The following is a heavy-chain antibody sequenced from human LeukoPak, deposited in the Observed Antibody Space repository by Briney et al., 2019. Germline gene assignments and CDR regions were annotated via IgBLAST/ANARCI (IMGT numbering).Heavy chain of an antibody. D-gene: IGHD3-22*01. CDR2: ISSRDDRT. CDR3: AKVAYDSYGHYYHDYFDF. CDR1: GFSFSAYA. Sequence: GGSLRLSCAASGFSFSAYAMTWVRQAPGKGLEWVSSISSRDDRTYCADSAKGRFTISRDNSKNTLYLQMNSLRAEDTALYYCAKVAYDSYGHYYHDYFDFWGQGTLVTVSS. V-gene: IGHV3-23*01. J-gene: IGHJ4*02.